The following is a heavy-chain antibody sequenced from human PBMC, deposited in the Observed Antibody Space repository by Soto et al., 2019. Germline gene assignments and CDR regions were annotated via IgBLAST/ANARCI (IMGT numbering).Heavy chain of an antibody. CDR1: GGTFSSYA. D-gene: IGHD6-19*01. CDR3: ARVSAVAGTIDY. V-gene: IGHV1-69*13. Sequence: GASVKVSCKASGGTFSSYAISWVRQAPGQGLEWMGGIIPIFGTANYAQKFQGRVTITADESTSTAYMELSSLRSEDTAVYYCARVSAVAGTIDYWGQGTMVTVYS. J-gene: IGHJ4*02. CDR2: IIPIFGTA.